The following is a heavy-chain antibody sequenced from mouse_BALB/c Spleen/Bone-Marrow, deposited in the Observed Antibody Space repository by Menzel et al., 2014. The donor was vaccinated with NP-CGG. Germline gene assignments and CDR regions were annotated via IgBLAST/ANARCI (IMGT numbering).Heavy chain of an antibody. J-gene: IGHJ3*01. CDR1: GFTFSNYW. Sequence: EVKVEESGGGLVQPGGSMKLSCVASGFTFSNYWMNWVRQSPEKGLEGVAEIRLKSNNYATHYAESVKGRFTISRDDAKSSVYLQMNNLRAEDTGIYYCTTGFAYWGQGTLVTVSA. CDR3: TTGFAY. CDR2: IRLKSNNYAT. V-gene: IGHV6-6*02.